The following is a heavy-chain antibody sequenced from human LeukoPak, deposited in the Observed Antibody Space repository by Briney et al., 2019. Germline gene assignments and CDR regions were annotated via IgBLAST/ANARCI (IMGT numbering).Heavy chain of an antibody. V-gene: IGHV3-21*01. D-gene: IGHD3-22*01. J-gene: IGHJ4*02. Sequence: PGGSLRLSCAASGFTFSSYSMNWVRQAPGKGLEWVSSISSSSSYIYYADSVKGRFTISRDNAKNSLYLQMNSLRAEDTAVYYCARDSLNYYDSSGFDPSLDYWGQGALVTVSS. CDR3: ARDSLNYYDSSGFDPSLDY. CDR1: GFTFSSYS. CDR2: ISSSSSYI.